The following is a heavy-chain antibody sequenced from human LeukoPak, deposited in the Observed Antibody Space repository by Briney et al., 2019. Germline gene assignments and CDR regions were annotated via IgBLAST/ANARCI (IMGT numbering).Heavy chain of an antibody. Sequence: SVKVSCKASGGTFSSYAISWVRQAPGQGLEWMGRIIPIFGIANYAQKFQGRVTTTADKSTSTAYMELSSLRSEDTAVYYCARGSYYYDSSGPEAPWGQGTLVTVSS. V-gene: IGHV1-69*04. CDR3: ARGSYYYDSSGPEAP. CDR2: IIPIFGIA. J-gene: IGHJ5*02. CDR1: GGTFSSYA. D-gene: IGHD3-22*01.